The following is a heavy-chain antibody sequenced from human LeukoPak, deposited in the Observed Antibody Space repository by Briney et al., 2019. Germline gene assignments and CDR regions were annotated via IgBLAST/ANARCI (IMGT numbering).Heavy chain of an antibody. CDR2: IYYSGST. CDR3: ARHVPTMIVVVAFDI. Sequence: SETLSLTCTVSGGSISSTSYYWGWIRQPPGKGLEWIGSIYYSGSTYYNPSLKSRVTISVDTSKNLFSLKLSSVTAADTAVYYCARHVPTMIVVVAFDIWGQGTMVTVSS. CDR1: GGSISSTSYY. D-gene: IGHD3-22*01. J-gene: IGHJ3*02. V-gene: IGHV4-39*01.